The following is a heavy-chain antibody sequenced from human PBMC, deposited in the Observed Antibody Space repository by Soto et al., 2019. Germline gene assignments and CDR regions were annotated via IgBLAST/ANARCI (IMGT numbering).Heavy chain of an antibody. CDR1: GFSLSTSGVG. Sequence: GSGPTLVNPTQTLTLTCTFSGFSLSTSGVGVGWIRQPPGKALEWLALIYWDDDKRYSPSLKSRFTITKDTSKNQVVLTMTNMDPVDTATYYCAHNLDATYPHENWFDPWGQGTLVTVSS. J-gene: IGHJ5*02. CDR2: IYWDDDK. D-gene: IGHD2-2*01. V-gene: IGHV2-5*02. CDR3: AHNLDATYPHENWFDP.